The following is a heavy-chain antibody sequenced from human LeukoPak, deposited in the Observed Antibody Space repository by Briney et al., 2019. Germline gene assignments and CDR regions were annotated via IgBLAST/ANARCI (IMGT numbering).Heavy chain of an antibody. D-gene: IGHD2-2*01. J-gene: IGHJ3*02. CDR1: GGSISSSSYY. Sequence: SETLPLTCTVSGGSISSSSYYWGWIRQPPGKGLEWIGTMYYSGSTYYSPSLKGRVTISVDTSKNQFSLYLNSVTAADTAVYYCARVVQGFDDFEIWGQGTMVTVSS. CDR2: MYYSGST. V-gene: IGHV4-39*01. CDR3: ARVVQGFDDFEI.